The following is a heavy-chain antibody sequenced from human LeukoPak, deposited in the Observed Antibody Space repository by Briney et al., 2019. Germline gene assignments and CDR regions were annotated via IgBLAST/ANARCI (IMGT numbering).Heavy chain of an antibody. J-gene: IGHJ5*02. CDR3: ARGGSRVYNWFDP. V-gene: IGHV3-30*02. D-gene: IGHD3-10*01. CDR2: IRHDGSNK. CDR1: GFTFSSYG. Sequence: GGSLRLTCAASGFTFSSYGMHWVRQAPGKGLEWVAFIRHDGSNKYYADSVKGRFTISRDNSKNTLYLQMNSLRAEDTAVYYCARGGSRVYNWFDPWGQGTLVTVSS.